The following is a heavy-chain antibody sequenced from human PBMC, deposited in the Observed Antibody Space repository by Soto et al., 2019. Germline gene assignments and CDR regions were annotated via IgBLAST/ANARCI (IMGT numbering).Heavy chain of an antibody. CDR2: IYYSGST. V-gene: IGHV4-31*03. CDR1: GGSISSGGYY. J-gene: IGHJ6*02. CDR3: ARGVGRDSSGYYRYYYYYGMDV. Sequence: SETLSLTCTVSGGSISSGGYYWSWIRQHPGKGLEWIGYIYYSGSTYYNPSLKSRVTISVDTSKNQFSLKLSSVTAADTAVYYCARGVGRDSSGYYRYYYYYGMDVWGQGTTVTVSS. D-gene: IGHD3-22*01.